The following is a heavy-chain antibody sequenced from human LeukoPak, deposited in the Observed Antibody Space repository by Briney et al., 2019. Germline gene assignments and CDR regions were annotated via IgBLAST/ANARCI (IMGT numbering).Heavy chain of an antibody. CDR1: GYTFTSYD. V-gene: IGHV1-8*01. CDR3: ARGRYCSSTSCYWWDYYYYGMDV. J-gene: IGHJ6*02. Sequence: ASVKVSCKASGYTFTSYDINRVRQATGQGLEWMGWMNPNSGNTGYAQKFQGRVTMTRNTSISTAYMELSSLRSEDTAVYYCARGRYCSSTSCYWWDYYYYGMDVWGQGTTVTVSS. D-gene: IGHD2-2*01. CDR2: MNPNSGNT.